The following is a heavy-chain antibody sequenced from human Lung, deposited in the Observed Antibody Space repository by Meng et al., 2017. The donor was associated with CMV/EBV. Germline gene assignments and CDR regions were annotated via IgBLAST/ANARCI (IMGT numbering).Heavy chain of an antibody. CDR1: GCSDGSGDYD. Sequence: QWLVPVPDLVSPPQILSITCTVSGCSDGSGDYDSSVIRQHPGKVLEWMGNIYYTGSTSYNASLKSRVTISVDTSKYQFSLKMIRATAAYTAVYYCAREGGRDGYATTKFDYWGQGTLVTVSS. CDR2: IYYTGST. CDR3: AREGGRDGYATTKFDY. D-gene: IGHD5-24*01. V-gene: IGHV4-31*03. J-gene: IGHJ4*02.